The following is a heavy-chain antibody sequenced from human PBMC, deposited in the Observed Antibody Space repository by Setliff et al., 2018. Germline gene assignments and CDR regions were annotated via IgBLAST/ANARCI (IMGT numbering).Heavy chain of an antibody. CDR1: GGSISSSSYY. V-gene: IGHV4-39*07. J-gene: IGHJ6*02. D-gene: IGHD6-6*01. Sequence: SETLSLTCTVSGGSISSSSYYWGWIRQPPGKGLEWIGSIYYSGSTYYNPSLKSRVTISVDTSKNQFSLKLSSVTAADTAVYYCARDGSSSTPYYYGMDVWGQGTTVTV. CDR2: IYYSGST. CDR3: ARDGSSSTPYYYGMDV.